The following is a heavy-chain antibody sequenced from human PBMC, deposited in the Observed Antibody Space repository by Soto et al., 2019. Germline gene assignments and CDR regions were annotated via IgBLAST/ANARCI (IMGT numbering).Heavy chain of an antibody. CDR2: ITPSGGNT. V-gene: IGHV3-23*01. CDR3: AGRYCPNGVCYTNYYYYMDI. CDR1: GFSFSTYA. J-gene: IGHJ6*03. Sequence: GGSLRLSCAASGFSFSTYAVTWVRQAPGKGLEWVSTITPSGGNTYYADSVKVRFTITRDNSENTLYLHMNSLRAEDTAVYYCAGRYCPNGVCYTNYYYYMDIWGEGTTVTVSS. D-gene: IGHD2-8*01.